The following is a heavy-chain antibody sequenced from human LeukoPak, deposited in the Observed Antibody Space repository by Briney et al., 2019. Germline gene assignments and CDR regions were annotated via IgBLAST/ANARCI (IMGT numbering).Heavy chain of an antibody. J-gene: IGHJ4*02. V-gene: IGHV3-9*01. CDR2: ISWNSGSI. CDR1: GFTFDDYA. CDR3: AKVYSSGWSGPADY. D-gene: IGHD6-13*01. Sequence: GRSLRLSCAASGFTFDDYAMHWVRQAPGKGLEGVSGISWNSGSIGYADSVKGRFTISRDNAKNSLYLQMNSLRAEDTALYYCAKVYSSGWSGPADYWGQGTLVTVSS.